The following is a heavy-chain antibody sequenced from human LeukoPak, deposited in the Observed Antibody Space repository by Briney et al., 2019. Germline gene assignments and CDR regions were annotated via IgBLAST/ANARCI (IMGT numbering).Heavy chain of an antibody. J-gene: IGHJ6*03. Sequence: SETLSLTCTVSGGSISSYYWSWIRQPPGKGLKWIGNIYYSGYTTYSPSLGSRVTISVDTSKNQFSLKLSSVTAADTAVYYCARETSQKGAHYMDVWGKGTTITISS. D-gene: IGHD3-16*01. CDR1: GGSISSYY. CDR2: IYYSGYT. V-gene: IGHV4-59*01. CDR3: ARETSQKGAHYMDV.